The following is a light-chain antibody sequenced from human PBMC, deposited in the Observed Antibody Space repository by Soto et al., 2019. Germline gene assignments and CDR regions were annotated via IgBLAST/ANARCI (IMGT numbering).Light chain of an antibody. CDR3: SSFTTLGTVI. CDR1: DNDIGSYLY. J-gene: IGLJ2*01. CDR2: EDN. V-gene: IGLV2-14*01. Sequence: QSALTQPASVSGSPGQSITISCTGSDNDIGSYLYVSWFQQHPGKAPKVVIFEDNNRPAGISDRFSGYKSGNTASLTISGLQPEDEANYFCSSFTTLGTVIFGGGTKLTVL.